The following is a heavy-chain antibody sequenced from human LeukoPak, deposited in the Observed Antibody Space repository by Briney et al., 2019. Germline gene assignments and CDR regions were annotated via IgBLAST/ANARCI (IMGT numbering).Heavy chain of an antibody. CDR2: IYYSGST. J-gene: IGHJ3*02. V-gene: IGHV4-59*01. Sequence: SETLSLTCTVSGGSINSYYWSWIRQPPGKGLEWIGCIYYSGSTNYNPSLKSRVTISVDTSKNQFSLKLSSVTAADTAVYYCARDESGTSAFDIWGQGTMVTVSS. D-gene: IGHD1-1*01. CDR1: GGSINSYY. CDR3: ARDESGTSAFDI.